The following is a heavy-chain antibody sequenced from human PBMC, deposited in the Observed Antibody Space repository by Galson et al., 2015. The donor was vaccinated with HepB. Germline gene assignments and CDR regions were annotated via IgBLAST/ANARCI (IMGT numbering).Heavy chain of an antibody. CDR3: ARLPAANIYYYYYMDV. V-gene: IGHV3-11*06. D-gene: IGHD2-2*01. CDR1: GFTFSDYY. Sequence: SLRLSCAASGFTFSDYYMSWIRQAPGKGLEWVSFISTTSSYTSYADSVKGRFTISRDNAKNSLYLQMNSLRAEDTALYYCARLPAANIYYYYYMDVWGKGTTVTVSS. CDR2: ISTTSSYT. J-gene: IGHJ6*03.